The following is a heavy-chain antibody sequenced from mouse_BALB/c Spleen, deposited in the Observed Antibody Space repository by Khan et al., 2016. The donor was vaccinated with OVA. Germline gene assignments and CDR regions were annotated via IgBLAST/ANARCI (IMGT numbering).Heavy chain of an antibody. Sequence: EVQLQVSGPGLVKPSQSLSLTCTVTGYTITSDYAWNWIRQFPGNKLEWMGYISYSGRTSYNPSLKSRISITRDTSTNQFFLQLNSVTTEDTATYYCARSVTITTVVATDFDYWGQGTTLTVSS. CDR2: ISYSGRT. CDR3: ARSVTITTVVATDFDY. CDR1: GYTITSDYA. J-gene: IGHJ2*01. V-gene: IGHV3-2*02. D-gene: IGHD1-1*01.